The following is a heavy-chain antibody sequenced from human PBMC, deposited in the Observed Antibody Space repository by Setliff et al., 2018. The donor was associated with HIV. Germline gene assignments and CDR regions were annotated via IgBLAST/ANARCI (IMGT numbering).Heavy chain of an antibody. V-gene: IGHV4-4*09. Sequence: CTVSGDSISNYYWSWVRQPPGKGLEWIGYIYTTGSTNYNPSLKSRVTMSVDTSKNQFSLRLTSVTAADTAVYFCARRAVQDGSVTSSNWFDSWGQGILVTVSS. D-gene: IGHD1-1*01. J-gene: IGHJ5*01. CDR3: ARRAVQDGSVTSSNWFDS. CDR2: IYTTGST. CDR1: GDSISNYY.